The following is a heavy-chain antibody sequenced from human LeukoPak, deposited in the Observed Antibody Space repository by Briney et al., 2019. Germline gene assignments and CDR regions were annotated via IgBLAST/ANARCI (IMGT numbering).Heavy chain of an antibody. CDR1: GFTLGDYA. CDR2: ISYIDVET. D-gene: IGHD5-24*01. CDR3: AKRTRDAFNTPIDF. J-gene: IGHJ4*02. Sequence: SGGSLRLSCAASGFTLGDYAMNWVRQAPGKGLEWVSGISYIDVETYYADSVKGRFTISSDNSMNTLYLQMNSLTVEDTAVYYCAKRTRDAFNTPIDFWGQGTLVTVS. V-gene: IGHV3-23*01.